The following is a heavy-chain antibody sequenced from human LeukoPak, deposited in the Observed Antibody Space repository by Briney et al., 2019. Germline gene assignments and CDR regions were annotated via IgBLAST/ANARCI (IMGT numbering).Heavy chain of an antibody. CDR1: GGSISSYY. Sequence: SETLSLTCTVSGGSISSYYWSWIRQPPGKGLEWIEYIYYSGSTNYNPSLKSRVTISVDTSKNQFSLKLSSVTAADTAVYYCARVNDYGWFDPWGQGTLVTVSS. V-gene: IGHV4-59*01. D-gene: IGHD4-17*01. CDR2: IYYSGST. CDR3: ARVNDYGWFDP. J-gene: IGHJ5*02.